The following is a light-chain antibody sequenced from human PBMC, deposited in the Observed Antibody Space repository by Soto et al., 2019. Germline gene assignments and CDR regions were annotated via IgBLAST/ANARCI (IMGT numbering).Light chain of an antibody. CDR1: SSDVGNYNL. V-gene: IGLV2-23*01. J-gene: IGLJ3*02. CDR3: CSYARSNSWV. Sequence: QSALTQPASVSGPPGQSITISCTGASSDVGNYNLVSWYQQHPGKAPKLMIYEGSNRPSGVSNRFSGSKSGNTASLTISGLQAEDEADYYCCSYARSNSWVFGGGTKLTVL. CDR2: EGS.